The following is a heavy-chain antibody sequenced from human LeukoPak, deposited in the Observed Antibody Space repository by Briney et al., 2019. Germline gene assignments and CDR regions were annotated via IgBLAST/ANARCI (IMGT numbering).Heavy chain of an antibody. CDR2: ISAYNGNT. J-gene: IGHJ4*02. CDR3: AKNGAPQGLQVTHSFDD. D-gene: IGHD2-21*02. CDR1: GYTFTSYG. V-gene: IGHV1-18*01. Sequence: ASVKVSCKASGYTFTSYGISWVRQAPGQGLEWMGWISAYNGNTNYAQKLQGRVTMTTDTSTSTAYMELRSLRSDDTAVYYCAKNGAPQGLQVTHSFDDGGKEPLVTASS.